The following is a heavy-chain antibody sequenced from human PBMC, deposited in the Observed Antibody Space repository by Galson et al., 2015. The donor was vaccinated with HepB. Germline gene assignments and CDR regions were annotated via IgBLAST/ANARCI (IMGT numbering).Heavy chain of an antibody. CDR2: IRSKANSYAT. D-gene: IGHD1-7*01. Sequence: SLRLSCAASGFTFSGSAMHWVHQASGKGLEWVGRIRSKANSYATAYAASVKGRFTISRDDSKNTAYLQMNSLKTEDTAVYYCTRRQNSRDYWGQGTLVTVSS. J-gene: IGHJ4*02. CDR3: TRRQNSRDY. V-gene: IGHV3-73*01. CDR1: GFTFSGSA.